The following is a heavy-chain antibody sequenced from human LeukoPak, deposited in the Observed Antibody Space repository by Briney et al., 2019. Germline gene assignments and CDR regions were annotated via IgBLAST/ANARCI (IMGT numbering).Heavy chain of an antibody. D-gene: IGHD6-13*01. CDR1: GGTFSSYA. CDR2: IIPIFGTA. J-gene: IGHJ4*02. V-gene: IGHV1-69*13. Sequence: SVKVSCKASGGTFSSYAISWVRQAPGQGLEWMGGIIPIFGTANYAQKFQGRVTITADESTSTAYMELSSLRAEDTALYYCAKDPTEYGSSWYGYFDYWGQGTLVTVSS. CDR3: AKDPTEYGSSWYGYFDY.